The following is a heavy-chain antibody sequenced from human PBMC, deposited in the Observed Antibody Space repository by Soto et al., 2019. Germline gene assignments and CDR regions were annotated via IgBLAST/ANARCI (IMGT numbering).Heavy chain of an antibody. J-gene: IGHJ4*02. V-gene: IGHV3-30-3*01. CDR1: GFTFSSYA. CDR2: IAYDASGK. D-gene: IGHD6-6*01. CDR3: ATERRGASSSSATY. Sequence: QVQLVESGGGVVQPGRSLRLSCAAAGFTFSSYAMHWVRQAPGKGLVWVAVIAYDASGKYYGDSVKGRFTISRDNSRDTLYLQMNSLRPEDTAVYYCATERRGASSSSATYWGQGTVVTVSS.